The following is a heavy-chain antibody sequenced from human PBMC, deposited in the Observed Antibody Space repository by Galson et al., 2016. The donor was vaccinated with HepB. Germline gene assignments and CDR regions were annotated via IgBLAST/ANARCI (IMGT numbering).Heavy chain of an antibody. CDR1: GFTFSSYA. CDR2: ISGSGGST. V-gene: IGHV3-23*01. CDR3: AKSPAVMVYAMPARRKPSLYSLDD. Sequence: SLRLSCAASGFTFSSYAMSWVRQAPGKGLEWVSAISGSGGSTYYADSVKGRFTISRDNSKNTLYLQMNSLRAEDTAVYYCAKSPAVMVYAMPARRKPSLYSLDDWGQGTLVTVSS. J-gene: IGHJ4*02. D-gene: IGHD2-8*01.